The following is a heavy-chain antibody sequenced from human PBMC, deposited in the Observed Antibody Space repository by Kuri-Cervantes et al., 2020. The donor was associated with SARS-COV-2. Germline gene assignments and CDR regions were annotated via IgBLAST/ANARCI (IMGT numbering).Heavy chain of an antibody. CDR1: RFTFNTYA. CDR3: ARPEMVRGVDY. CDR2: ISGSGGST. V-gene: IGHV3-23*01. D-gene: IGHD5-24*01. Sequence: GESLKISCTASRFTFNTYAMSWVRQAPGKGLEWVSAISGSGGSTYYADSVKGRFTISRDNSKNTLYLQMNSLRAEDTAVYYCARPEMVRGVDYWGQGTLVTVSS. J-gene: IGHJ4*02.